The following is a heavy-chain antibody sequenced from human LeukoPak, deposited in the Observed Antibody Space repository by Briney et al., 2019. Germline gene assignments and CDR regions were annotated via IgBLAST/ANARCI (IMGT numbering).Heavy chain of an antibody. CDR1: GFTYTKYV. CDR3: AAYSYCSGGSCYAPSFDC. Sequence: SVTVSCKATGFTYTKYVLQGVRQARGQRLEWLGWMVIGSGNTNYAQKFQERVTINRGMSTRTAFMELSSLESDDTALYYCAAYSYCSGGSCYAPSFDCWGQGTLVTVSS. V-gene: IGHV1-58*01. CDR2: MVIGSGNT. D-gene: IGHD2-15*01. J-gene: IGHJ4*02.